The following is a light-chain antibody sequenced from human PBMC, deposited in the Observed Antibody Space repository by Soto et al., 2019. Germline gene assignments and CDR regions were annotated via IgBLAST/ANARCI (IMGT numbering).Light chain of an antibody. J-gene: IGKJ4*01. CDR2: FAS. CDR3: QQFKDWPPLT. CDR1: RSVSSN. V-gene: IGKV3-15*01. Sequence: EIVLTQSPATLSVSPGESATLSCRASRSVSSNLAWYQQKPGQSPRLLIYFASTSATGVPARFSGSGSGTEFTLTISSLQSEDFAVYYCQQFKDWPPLTFGGGTKVEIK.